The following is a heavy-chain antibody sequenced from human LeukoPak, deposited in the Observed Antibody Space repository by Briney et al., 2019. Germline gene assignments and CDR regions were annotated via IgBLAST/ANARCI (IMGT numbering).Heavy chain of an antibody. Sequence: GGSLRLSGAASGFTFSSYSMNGVGQAPGKGLEWVSYISSSSSTIYYADSVKGRFTISRDNAKNSLYLQMNSLRAEDTAVYYCARDEPLVPLPHYYDSSGYVSWGQGTLVTVSS. CDR3: ARDEPLVPLPHYYDSSGYVS. CDR2: ISSSSSTI. CDR1: GFTFSSYS. J-gene: IGHJ5*02. V-gene: IGHV3-48*04. D-gene: IGHD3-22*01.